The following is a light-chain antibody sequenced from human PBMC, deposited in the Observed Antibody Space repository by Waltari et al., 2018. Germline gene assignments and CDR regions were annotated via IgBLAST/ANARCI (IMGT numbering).Light chain of an antibody. V-gene: IGLV2-11*01. CDR2: DIN. CDR3: CSCVGRNIYWV. CDR1: SSDFCSKHF. Sequence: QSALTQPCSVSGSPGQSVIISCTGTSSDFCSKHFYSLYQHHPDKAPKLIIYDINKRPSGVPDRFSGSKSGNTASLTISGLQAEDEADYYCCSCVGRNIYWVFGGGTKLTVL. J-gene: IGLJ3*02.